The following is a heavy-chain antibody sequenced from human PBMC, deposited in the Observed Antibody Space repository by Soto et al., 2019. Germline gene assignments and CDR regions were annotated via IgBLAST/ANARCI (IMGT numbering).Heavy chain of an antibody. D-gene: IGHD6-13*01. V-gene: IGHV3-33*01. CDR1: GFTFSSYG. J-gene: IGHJ4*02. CDR3: ARARIAAAGIMDY. Sequence: QVQLVESGGGVVQPGRSLRLSCAASGFTFSSYGMHWVRQAPGKGLEWVAVIWYDGSNKYYADSVKGRFTISRDNSKNTLYLQMNSLRAEDTAVYYCARARIAAAGIMDYWGQGTLVTVSS. CDR2: IWYDGSNK.